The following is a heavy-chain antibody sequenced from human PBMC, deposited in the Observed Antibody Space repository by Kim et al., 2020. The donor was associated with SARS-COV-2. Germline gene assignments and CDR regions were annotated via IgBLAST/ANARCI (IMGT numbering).Heavy chain of an antibody. CDR1: GGSISSYY. V-gene: IGHV4-59*08. D-gene: IGHD4-17*01. J-gene: IGHJ5*02. Sequence: SETLSLTCTVSGGSISSYYWSWIRQPPGKGLEWIGYIYYSGSTNYNPSLKSRVTISVATSNNQFSLKLSSVAAADTAAYYCSRHELRGPDYELWSGWSDPWGQGTLVTVSS. CDR2: IYYSGST. CDR3: SRHELRGPDYELWSGWSDP.